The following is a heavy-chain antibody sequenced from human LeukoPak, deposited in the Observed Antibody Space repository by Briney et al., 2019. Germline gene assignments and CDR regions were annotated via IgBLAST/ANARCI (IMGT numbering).Heavy chain of an antibody. CDR2: INPSGGST. J-gene: IGHJ4*02. CDR3: ARGGYSGYDSGSGEAFDY. D-gene: IGHD5-12*01. CDR1: GYTFTSYY. Sequence: ASVKVSCKASGYTFTSYYMHWVRQAPGQGLEWMGIINPSGGSTSYAQKFQGRVTMTRDTSISTAYMELSRLRSDDTAVYYCARGGYSGYDSGSGEAFDYWGQGTLVTVSS. V-gene: IGHV1-46*01.